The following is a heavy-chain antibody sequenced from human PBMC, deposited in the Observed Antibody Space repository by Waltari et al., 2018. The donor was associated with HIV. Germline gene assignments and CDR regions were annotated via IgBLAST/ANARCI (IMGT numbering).Heavy chain of an antibody. J-gene: IGHJ5*02. D-gene: IGHD1-26*01. CDR1: GYTFPTYH. V-gene: IGHV1-18*01. CDR2: ISGYNGNT. CDR3: ARGSAVGATVYFDP. Sequence: QVQLVQSGAEVKTPGASVKVSCKAYGYTFPTYHINWVRHAPGLGLEWMGWISGYNGNTKYSENLKGRVTMTTDTSTTTVYLELRSLKPDDTALYYCARGSAVGATVYFDPWGQGTLVTVSS.